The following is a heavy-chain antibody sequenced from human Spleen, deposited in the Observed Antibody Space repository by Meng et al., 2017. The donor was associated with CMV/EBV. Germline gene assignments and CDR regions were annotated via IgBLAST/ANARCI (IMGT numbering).Heavy chain of an antibody. D-gene: IGHD2-2*01. CDR3: AKEACSTTSCYYNYYYGLDV. J-gene: IGHJ6*02. V-gene: IGHV3-23*03. Sequence: GESLKISCAASGFTFSSYSMNWVRQAPGKGLEWVSVIYSGGTSTHYADSVKGRFTISRDNSKNTLFLQMNSLRAEDTAVYYCAKEACSTTSCYYNYYYGLDVWGQGTTVTVSS. CDR2: IYSGGTST. CDR1: GFTFSSYS.